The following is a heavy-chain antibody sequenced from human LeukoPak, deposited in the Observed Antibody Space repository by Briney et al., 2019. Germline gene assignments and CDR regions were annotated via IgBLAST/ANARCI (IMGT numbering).Heavy chain of an antibody. J-gene: IGHJ4*02. V-gene: IGHV4-4*09. CDR2: IYTSETT. CDR1: GDSITSNY. CDR3: ARNSGWYVYDY. Sequence: PSETLSPTCTVSGDSITSNYWSWIRQPPGKGLEWIGYIYTSETTNYNPSLKSRVTISAETSKNHFSLKVTSVTAADTAIYYCARNSGWYVYDYWGQGTLVTVSS. D-gene: IGHD6-19*01.